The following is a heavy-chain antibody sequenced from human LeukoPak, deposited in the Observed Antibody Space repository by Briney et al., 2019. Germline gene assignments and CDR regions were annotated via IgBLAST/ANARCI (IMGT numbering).Heavy chain of an antibody. J-gene: IGHJ1*01. CDR1: GGSISSGNYY. V-gene: IGHV4-61*02. Sequence: SETLSLTXTVSGGSISSGNYYWSWIRQPAGKGLEWIGRIYTSGSTNYNPSLESRVTISVDTSKNQFSLKLSSVTAADTAVYYCARGLVSQKTALGYCSSTSCYKSQYFQHWGQGTLVTVSS. D-gene: IGHD2-2*02. CDR2: IYTSGST. CDR3: ARGLVSQKTALGYCSSTSCYKSQYFQH.